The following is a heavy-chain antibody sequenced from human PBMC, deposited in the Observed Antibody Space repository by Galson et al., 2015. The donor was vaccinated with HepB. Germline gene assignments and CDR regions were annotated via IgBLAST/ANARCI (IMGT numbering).Heavy chain of an antibody. Sequence: SVKVSCKASGYTFTSYVTSWVRQAPGQGLEWLGRISGYNGHTNYAQNLQNKVTMTTDTSTSTAYLELRRLKSDDTAIYYCARGGTGSDYWGQGTLVTVSS. CDR2: ISGYNGHT. CDR1: GYTFTSYV. D-gene: IGHD6-19*01. V-gene: IGHV1-18*04. J-gene: IGHJ4*02. CDR3: ARGGTGSDY.